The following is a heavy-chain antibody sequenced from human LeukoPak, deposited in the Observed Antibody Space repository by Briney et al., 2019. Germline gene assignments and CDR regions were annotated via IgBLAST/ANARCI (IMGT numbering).Heavy chain of an antibody. J-gene: IGHJ6*04. CDR1: GFTFSSYG. Sequence: GGSLRLSCAASGFTFSSYGMHWVRQAPGKGLEWVAVISYDGSNKYYVDSVKGRFTISRDNSKNTLYLQMNSLRAEDTAVYYCAKDHNSYAGYYYHAMDVWGKGTTVTVSS. V-gene: IGHV3-30*18. CDR2: ISYDGSNK. CDR3: AKDHNSYAGYYYHAMDV. D-gene: IGHD5-18*01.